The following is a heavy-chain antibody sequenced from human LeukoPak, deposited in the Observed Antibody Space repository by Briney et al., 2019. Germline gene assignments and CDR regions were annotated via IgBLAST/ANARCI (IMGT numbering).Heavy chain of an antibody. CDR1: GYTFTSYG. D-gene: IGHD3-9*01. V-gene: IGHV1-18*01. Sequence: ASVKVSCKASGYTFTSYGISWVRQAPGQGLEWMGWISAYNGNTNYAQKLQGRVTMTTDTSMSTAYMELRSLRSDDTAVYYCARDNLHYDILTGYYKEPGYYYYYGMDVWGQGTTVTVSS. CDR2: ISAYNGNT. CDR3: ARDNLHYDILTGYYKEPGYYYYYGMDV. J-gene: IGHJ6*02.